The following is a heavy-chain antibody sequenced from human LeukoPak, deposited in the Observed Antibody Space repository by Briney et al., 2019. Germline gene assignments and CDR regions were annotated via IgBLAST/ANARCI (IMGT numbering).Heavy chain of an antibody. J-gene: IGHJ4*02. CDR1: GFTFSDYD. CDR3: ARVAKERVGGVYYFDY. D-gene: IGHD1-1*01. Sequence: GGSLRLSCAASGFTFSDYDMHWVRQPTGKGLGWVAAIGTAGDTYYTDSVKGRFTISRENAKNSLYLRMNSLRAGDTAVYYCARVAKERVGGVYYFDYWGQGTLVTVSS. CDR2: IGTAGDT. V-gene: IGHV3-13*01.